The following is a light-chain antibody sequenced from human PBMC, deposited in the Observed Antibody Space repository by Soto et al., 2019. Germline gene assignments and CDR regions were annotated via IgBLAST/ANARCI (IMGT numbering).Light chain of an antibody. CDR1: SSDVGGYNY. CDR2: EVS. CDR3: NSYSSSSTPYI. J-gene: IGLJ1*01. Sequence: QSALTQPASVSGSPGQSITISCTGTSSDVGGYNYVSWFQQHPGKAPKVMIYEVSNRPSGVSNRFSGSKSGNTASLTISGLQPEDEADYYCNSYSSSSTPYIFGTGTQLTVL. V-gene: IGLV2-14*01.